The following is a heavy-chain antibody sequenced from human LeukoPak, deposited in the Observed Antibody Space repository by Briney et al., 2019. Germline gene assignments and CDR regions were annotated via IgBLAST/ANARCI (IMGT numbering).Heavy chain of an antibody. CDR2: ISGNGGST. J-gene: IGHJ3*02. CDR1: GFTFSSYA. CDR3: AKDRWAARIIIDAFDI. V-gene: IGHV3-23*01. Sequence: GGSLRLSCAASGFTFSSYAMSWVRQAPGRGLEWVSSISGNGGSTYYAVSVQGRFTISRDNSKNTLYLQMNSLKVEDTAVYYCAKDRWAARIIIDAFDIWGQGTMVTVSS. D-gene: IGHD6-6*01.